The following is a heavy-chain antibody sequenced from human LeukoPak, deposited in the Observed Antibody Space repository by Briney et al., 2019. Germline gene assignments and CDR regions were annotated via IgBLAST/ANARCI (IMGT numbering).Heavy chain of an antibody. J-gene: IGHJ4*02. CDR3: ARGRGSGHVLLPFDY. CDR1: GGSISSGSYY. D-gene: IGHD6-19*01. CDR2: IYTSGST. V-gene: IGHV4-61*02. Sequence: SQTLSLTCTVSGGSISSGSYYWSWIRQPAGKGLEWIGRIYTSGSTNYNPSLKSRVSISVDTSKNQSSLKLSSVTAADTAVYYCARGRGSGHVLLPFDYWGQGTLVTVSS.